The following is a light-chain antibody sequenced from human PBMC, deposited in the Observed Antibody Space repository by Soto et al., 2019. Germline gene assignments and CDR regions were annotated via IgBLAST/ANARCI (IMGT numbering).Light chain of an antibody. Sequence: EIVLTQSPGTLSLSPGESATRSCRASQSVSSSYLAWYQQRPGQAPRLLIYGASSRATGIPDRFSGSGSGTDFTLTISRLEPEDFAVNYCQQHGSSPWTFGQGTKVEIK. CDR2: GAS. CDR3: QQHGSSPWT. V-gene: IGKV3-20*01. CDR1: QSVSSSY. J-gene: IGKJ1*01.